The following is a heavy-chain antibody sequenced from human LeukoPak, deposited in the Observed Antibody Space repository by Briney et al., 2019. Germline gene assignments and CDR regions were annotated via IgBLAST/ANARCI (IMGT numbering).Heavy chain of an antibody. V-gene: IGHV4-59*08. J-gene: IGHJ4*02. CDR2: IYYSGST. CDR3: ARQGYSAYEILDY. CDR1: GGSISSYD. Sequence: SETLSLTCTVSGGSISSYDWSWIRQPPGKGLEWIGYIYYSGSTNYSPSLKSRVTISVDTSKNQFSLKLSSVTAADTAVYYCARQGYSAYEILDYWGQGTLVTVSS. D-gene: IGHD5-12*01.